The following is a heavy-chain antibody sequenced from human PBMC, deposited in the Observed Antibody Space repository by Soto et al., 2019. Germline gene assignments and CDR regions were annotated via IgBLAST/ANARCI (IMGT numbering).Heavy chain of an antibody. CDR2: INPSAGST. D-gene: IGHD1-26*01. J-gene: IGHJ4*02. CDR1: GYTFISYY. Sequence: ASVKVSCKASGYTFISYYLHWVRQAPGQGLEWMGIINPSAGSTTYRQKFQERVTMTWDTSTSTVYLELSSLTSEDAAVYYCARSDHSLQVYFDYWGQGAPVTVSS. CDR3: ARSDHSLQVYFDY. V-gene: IGHV1-46*01.